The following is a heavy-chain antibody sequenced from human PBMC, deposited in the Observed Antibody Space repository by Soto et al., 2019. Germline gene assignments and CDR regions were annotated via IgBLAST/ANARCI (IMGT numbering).Heavy chain of an antibody. Sequence: TGGSLRLSCAASGFTFSSYSMNWVRQAPGKGLEWVSSISSSSSYIYYADSVKGRFTISRDNAKNSLYLQMNSLRAEDTAVYYCARDPAAGATLDAFDIWGQGTMVTVSS. CDR3: ARDPAAGATLDAFDI. D-gene: IGHD6-13*01. CDR1: GFTFSSYS. J-gene: IGHJ3*02. CDR2: ISSSSSYI. V-gene: IGHV3-21*01.